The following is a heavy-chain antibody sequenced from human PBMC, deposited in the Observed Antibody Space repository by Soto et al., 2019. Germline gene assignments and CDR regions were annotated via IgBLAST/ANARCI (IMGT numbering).Heavy chain of an antibody. Sequence: GGSLRLSCAASGFTFSSYAMSWVRQAPGKGLEWVSAISGSGCSKYYADSVKGRFTISRDNSKNTLYLQMNSLRAEDTSVYYCANGIAARHRFDYWGQGTLVTVSS. D-gene: IGHD6-6*01. CDR2: ISGSGCSK. V-gene: IGHV3-23*01. J-gene: IGHJ4*02. CDR3: ANGIAARHRFDY. CDR1: GFTFSSYA.